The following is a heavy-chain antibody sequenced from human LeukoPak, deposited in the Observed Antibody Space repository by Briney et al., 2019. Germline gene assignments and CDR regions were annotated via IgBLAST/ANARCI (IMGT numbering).Heavy chain of an antibody. CDR3: ARMAAMLRGPMRFFFMEF. Sequence: GGSLSLSCATSGFSLSTYWMTWVRQAPGKGLEWVASIKPDGSEKYYVDSVKGRFTIARDNAKNSVSLHMNSLRVEDTAVFYCARMAAMLRGPMRFFFMEFWGKGTTVTISS. CDR1: GFSLSTYW. J-gene: IGHJ6*04. D-gene: IGHD3-10*01. CDR2: IKPDGSEK. V-gene: IGHV3-7*01.